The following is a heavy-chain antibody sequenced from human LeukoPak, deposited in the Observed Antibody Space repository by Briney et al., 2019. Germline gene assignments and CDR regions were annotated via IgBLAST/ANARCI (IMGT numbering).Heavy chain of an antibody. CDR3: AATIERITMVRGVPPDY. Sequence: GASVKVSCKVSGYTLTELSMHWERQAPGKGLEWMGDFVPEDGETIYAQKFQGRVTMTEDTSTDTAYMELSSLRSEDTAVYYCAATIERITMVRGVPPDYWGQGTLVTVSS. V-gene: IGHV1-24*01. CDR1: GYTLTELS. D-gene: IGHD3-10*01. CDR2: FVPEDGET. J-gene: IGHJ4*02.